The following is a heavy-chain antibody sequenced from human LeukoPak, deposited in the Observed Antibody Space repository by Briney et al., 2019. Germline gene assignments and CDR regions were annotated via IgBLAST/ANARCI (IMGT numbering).Heavy chain of an antibody. CDR1: AFTFSSYG. Sequence: GGSLRLSCAASAFTFSSYGMHWVRQAPGKGLEWVAFIRYDGSNKHYADSVKGRFTISRDNSKNTLYLQMNSLRAEDTAVYYCARQIAAAGQIDYWGQGTLVTVSS. CDR3: ARQIAAAGQIDY. V-gene: IGHV3-30*02. D-gene: IGHD6-13*01. J-gene: IGHJ4*02. CDR2: IRYDGSNK.